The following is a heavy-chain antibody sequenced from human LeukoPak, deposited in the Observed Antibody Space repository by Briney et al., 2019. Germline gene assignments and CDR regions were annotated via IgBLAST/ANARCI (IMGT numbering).Heavy chain of an antibody. D-gene: IGHD4-17*01. V-gene: IGHV3-48*01. J-gene: IGHJ4*02. CDR3: ATVTTVTTPSY. CDR2: ISSSSSTI. Sequence: GGSLRLSCAASGFTFSSYSMNWVRQAPGKVLEWYSYISSSSSTIYYADSVKGRFTISRDNAKNSLYLQMNSLRAEDTAVYYCATVTTVTTPSYWGQGTLVTVSS. CDR1: GFTFSSYS.